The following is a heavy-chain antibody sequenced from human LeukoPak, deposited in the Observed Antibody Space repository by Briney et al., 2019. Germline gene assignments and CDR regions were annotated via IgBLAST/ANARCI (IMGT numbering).Heavy chain of an antibody. J-gene: IGHJ4*02. CDR3: ARGPQFCSGGSCYGYYFDY. Sequence: GWSLRLSRAASGFTLSSYSMNWVRQPPAKGLAWVSSISSSGSYIYYADSVKGRFSISRDSAKNSLYLQMNSLRAEDTAVYYCARGPQFCSGGSCYGYYFDYWGQGTLVTVSS. CDR2: ISSSGSYI. CDR1: GFTLSSYS. D-gene: IGHD2-15*01. V-gene: IGHV3-21*01.